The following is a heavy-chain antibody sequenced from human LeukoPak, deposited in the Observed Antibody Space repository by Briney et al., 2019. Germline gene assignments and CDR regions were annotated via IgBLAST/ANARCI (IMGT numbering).Heavy chain of an antibody. J-gene: IGHJ4*02. D-gene: IGHD3-16*01. Sequence: VASVKVSCKASGYTFTGYYTHWVRQAPGQGLEWMGRINPNSGGTNYAQKFQGRVTMTRDTSISTAYMELSRLRSDDTAVYYCARDKDVWGSYAHYWGQGTLVTVSS. CDR1: GYTFTGYY. CDR2: INPNSGGT. CDR3: ARDKDVWGSYAHY. V-gene: IGHV1-2*06.